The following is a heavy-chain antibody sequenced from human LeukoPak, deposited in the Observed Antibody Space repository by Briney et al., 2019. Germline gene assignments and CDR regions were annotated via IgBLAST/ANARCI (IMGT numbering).Heavy chain of an antibody. Sequence: ASVKVSCKASGYTFTSYYMHWVRQAPGQGLEWMGIINPSGGSTSYAQKFQGRVTMTRDTSTSTVYMELSSLRSEDTAVYYCASQHFRAEYFQHWGQGTLVTVSS. CDR3: ASQHFRAEYFQH. V-gene: IGHV1-46*01. D-gene: IGHD3-3*02. CDR2: INPSGGST. CDR1: GYTFTSYY. J-gene: IGHJ1*01.